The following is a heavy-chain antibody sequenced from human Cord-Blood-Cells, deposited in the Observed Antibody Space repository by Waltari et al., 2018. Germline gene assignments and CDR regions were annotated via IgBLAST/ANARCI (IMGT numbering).Heavy chain of an antibody. Sequence: QVQLVESGGGVVQPGRSLRLSCAASGFTFSSSCMLWVRQAPGKGLEWVAVISYDGSNKYYADSVKGRFTISRDNSKNTLYLQMNSLRAEDTAVYYCAKDDYGDYVYYFDYWGQGTLVTVSS. CDR1: GFTFSSSC. CDR2: ISYDGSNK. CDR3: AKDDYGDYVYYFDY. V-gene: IGHV3-30*18. J-gene: IGHJ4*02. D-gene: IGHD4-17*01.